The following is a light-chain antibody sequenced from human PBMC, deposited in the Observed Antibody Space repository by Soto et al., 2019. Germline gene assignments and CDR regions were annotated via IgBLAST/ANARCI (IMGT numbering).Light chain of an antibody. CDR2: GAS. CDR1: QSVDSTF. CDR3: QQYMSSVT. V-gene: IGKV3-20*01. Sequence: EIVLTQSPGSLSLSPGERATLSCRASQSVDSTFFAWYQKKPGQAPRLLIYGASKRATGVPDRFSGSGSGTDFPLTISRLEPEYFAVYYCQQYMSSVTFGQGTKVEI. J-gene: IGKJ1*01.